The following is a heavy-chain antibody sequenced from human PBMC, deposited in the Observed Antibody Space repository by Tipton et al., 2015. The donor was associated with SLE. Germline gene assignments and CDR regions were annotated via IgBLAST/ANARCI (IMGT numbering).Heavy chain of an antibody. D-gene: IGHD6-19*01. CDR1: GGSISSDY. CDR3: ARLIAVSNTVDWFDP. Sequence: LVQPSETLSLTCTVSGGSISSDYWSWIRQPPGKGLEWIGYVYYSGSTNYNPSLKSRVTISVETSKSQFSLKLNSVDAADTAVYYCARLIAVSNTVDWFDPWGQGTLVTVSS. J-gene: IGHJ5*02. V-gene: IGHV4-59*08. CDR2: VYYSGST.